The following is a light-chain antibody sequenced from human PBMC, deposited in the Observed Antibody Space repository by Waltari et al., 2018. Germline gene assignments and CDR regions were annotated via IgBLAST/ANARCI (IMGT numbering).Light chain of an antibody. J-gene: IGKJ3*01. CDR3: LQRSSWPPTFS. CDR1: QSIGSH. V-gene: IGKV3-11*01. Sequence: EIVLTQSPATLYLSPGDRATLSCRASQSIGSHLAWYQQRPGQAPRPRIYETSNTATGVHGRFSGSGSGTDFRLTISSLEPEDFAVYYCLQRSSWPPTFSFGPGTRVEIE. CDR2: ETS.